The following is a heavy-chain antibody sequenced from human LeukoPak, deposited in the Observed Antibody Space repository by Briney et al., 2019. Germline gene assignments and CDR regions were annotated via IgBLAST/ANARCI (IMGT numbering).Heavy chain of an antibody. CDR3: ARDYGGTFDY. J-gene: IGHJ4*02. CDR1: GFTLDDFS. CDR2: IYSGGST. D-gene: IGHD4-23*01. Sequence: GGSLRLSCAASGFTLDDFSMHWVRQAPGKGLEWVSVIYSGGSTYYADSVKGRFTISRDNSKNTLYLQMNSLRAEDTAVYYCARDYGGTFDYWGQGTLVTVSS. V-gene: IGHV3-53*01.